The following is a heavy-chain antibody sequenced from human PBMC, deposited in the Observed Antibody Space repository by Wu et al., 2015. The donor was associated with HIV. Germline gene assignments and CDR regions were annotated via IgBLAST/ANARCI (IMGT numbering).Heavy chain of an antibody. Sequence: QVLLVQSGAEVKKPGASVKVSCKVSGNTLSDLFMHWVRQAPGKGLEWMGGFDPEGGQTVYALKFQGRVTMTEDTSTDTAYMELSSLRSEDTAVYYCAIGQTITIIDYYYMDVWGKGTAVTVSS. D-gene: IGHD5-12*01. CDR1: GNTLSDLF. J-gene: IGHJ6*03. CDR3: AIGQTITIIDYYYMDV. V-gene: IGHV1-24*01. CDR2: FDPEGGQT.